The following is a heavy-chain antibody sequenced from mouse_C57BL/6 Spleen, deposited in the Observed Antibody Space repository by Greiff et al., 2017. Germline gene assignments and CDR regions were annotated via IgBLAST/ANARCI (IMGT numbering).Heavy chain of an antibody. V-gene: IGHV14-1*01. CDR1: GFNIKDYY. D-gene: IGHD1-1*01. J-gene: IGHJ2*01. Sequence: VQLQQSGAELVRPGASVKLSCAASGFNIKDYYMHWVKQRPEQGLEWIGRIDPEDGDTEYAPKFQGQVTMTADTSSNTAYLQLSSLTSDDASVYYCTSYYPYWGQGTTLTVSS. CDR2: IDPEDGDT. CDR3: TSYYPY.